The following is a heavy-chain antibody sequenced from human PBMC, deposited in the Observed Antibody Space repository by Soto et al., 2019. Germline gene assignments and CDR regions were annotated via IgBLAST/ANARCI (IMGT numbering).Heavy chain of an antibody. Sequence: QVQLVQSGAEVRKPGSSVKVSCKASGGTFSRHAISWVRQAPGQGPEWMGGIIPIFGTANHAQKFQGRVTIIAEESTSTVYMELSSLRSEDTAMYYCARGWGYDSNDYYYAYWGQGTLVIVSS. CDR1: GGTFSRHA. CDR2: IIPIFGTA. CDR3: ARGWGYDSNDYYYAY. V-gene: IGHV1-69*01. D-gene: IGHD3-22*01. J-gene: IGHJ4*02.